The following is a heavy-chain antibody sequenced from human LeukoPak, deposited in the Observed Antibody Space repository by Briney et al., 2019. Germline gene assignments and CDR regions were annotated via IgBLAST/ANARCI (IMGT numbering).Heavy chain of an antibody. V-gene: IGHV1-24*01. D-gene: IGHD3-9*01. J-gene: IGHJ4*02. CDR3: AATNYDILTGYYNPYYFDY. CDR1: GYTLTELS. Sequence: GASVKVSCKVSGYTLTELSMHWVRQAPGKGLEWMGGFDPEDGETIYAQKFQGRVTMTEDTSADTAYMELSSLRSEDTAVYYCAATNYDILTGYYNPYYFDYWGQGTLVTVSS. CDR2: FDPEDGET.